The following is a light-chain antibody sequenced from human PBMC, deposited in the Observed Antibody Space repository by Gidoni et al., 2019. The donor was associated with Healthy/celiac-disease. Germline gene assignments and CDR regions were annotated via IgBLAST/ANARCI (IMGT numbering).Light chain of an antibody. Sequence: SSEPTHDPAVSVALGQTVRITCQGDSLRSYYASWYQQKPGQAPVLVIYGKNNRPSGIPDRFSGSSSGNTASLTITGAQEEDEADYYCNSRDSSGNHQVFGGGTKLTVL. J-gene: IGLJ3*02. V-gene: IGLV3-19*01. CDR3: NSRDSSGNHQV. CDR2: GKN. CDR1: SLRSYY.